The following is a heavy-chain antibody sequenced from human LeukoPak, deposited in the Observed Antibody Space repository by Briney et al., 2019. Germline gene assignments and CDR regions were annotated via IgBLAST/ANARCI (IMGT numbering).Heavy chain of an antibody. V-gene: IGHV4-39*01. CDR2: IYYNGNT. CDR1: GGSIGGHTFY. Sequence: SETLSLTCNVSGGSIGGHTFYWDWIRQPPGKGLEWIATIYYNGNTFYNPPLKSRVAISIDMSKSQFSLHLSSVTAADTAIYYCARLTALAGHRGAFDIWGPGTMVTVSS. D-gene: IGHD6-19*01. CDR3: ARLTALAGHRGAFDI. J-gene: IGHJ3*02.